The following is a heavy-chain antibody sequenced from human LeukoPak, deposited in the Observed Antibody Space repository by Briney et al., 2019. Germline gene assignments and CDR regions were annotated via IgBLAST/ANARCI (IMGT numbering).Heavy chain of an antibody. D-gene: IGHD3-22*01. CDR3: ARGRYYDSGGYYLNDAFDI. CDR2: SYYSGST. V-gene: IGHV4-59*01. CDR1: GGSISTYY. Sequence: KPSETLSITCTGSGGSISTYYWSWIRQPPPKGPQWIGPSYYSGSTNYNPSLKSRGTISVDTSKNQFSLKLSSVAPADTAVYYCARGRYYDSGGYYLNDAFDIWGQGTMVTVSS. J-gene: IGHJ3*02.